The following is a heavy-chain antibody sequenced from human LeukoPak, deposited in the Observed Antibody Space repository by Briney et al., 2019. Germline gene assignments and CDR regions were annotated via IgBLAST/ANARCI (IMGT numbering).Heavy chain of an antibody. J-gene: IGHJ5*02. CDR2: INHSGST. D-gene: IGHD3-3*01. CDR1: GFTFSSYS. V-gene: IGHV4-34*01. CDR3: AKAYDFWSGYSPLDP. Sequence: GSLRLSCAASGFTFSSYSMNWVRQPPGKGLEWIGEINHSGSTNYNPSLKSRVTISVDTSKNQFSLKLSSVTAADTAVYYCAKAYDFWSGYSPLDPWGQGTLVTVSS.